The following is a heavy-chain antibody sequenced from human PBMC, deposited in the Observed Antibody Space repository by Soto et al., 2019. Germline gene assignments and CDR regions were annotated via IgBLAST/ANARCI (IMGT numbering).Heavy chain of an antibody. V-gene: IGHV3-33*01. D-gene: IGHD3-9*01. J-gene: IGHJ6*02. CDR2: IWYDGSNK. CDR1: GFTFSSYG. Sequence: GGSLRLSCAASGFTFSSYGMHWVRQAPGKGLEWVAVIWYDGSNKYYADSVKGRFTISRDNSKNTLYLQMNSLRAEDTAVYYCARGLRYFVWLPTYYYYGMDVWGQGTTVTVSS. CDR3: ARGLRYFVWLPTYYYYGMDV.